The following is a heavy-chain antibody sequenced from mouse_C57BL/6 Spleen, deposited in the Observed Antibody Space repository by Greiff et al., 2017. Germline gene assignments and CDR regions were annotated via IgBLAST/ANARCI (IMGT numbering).Heavy chain of an antibody. Sequence: QVQLQQSGAELVRPGSSVKLSCKASGYTFTSYWMHWVKQRPIQGLEWIGNIDPSDSETHYNQKFKDKATLTVDKSSSTAYMQLSSLTSEDSAVYYCASYGSSYVFAYWGQGTLVTVSA. D-gene: IGHD1-1*01. J-gene: IGHJ3*01. CDR1: GYTFTSYW. V-gene: IGHV1-52*01. CDR2: IDPSDSET. CDR3: ASYGSSYVFAY.